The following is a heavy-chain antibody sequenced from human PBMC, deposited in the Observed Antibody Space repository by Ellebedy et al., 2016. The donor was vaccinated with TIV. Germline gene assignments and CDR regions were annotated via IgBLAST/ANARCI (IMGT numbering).Heavy chain of an antibody. CDR1: GDRVSSNSAG. CDR2: TYYRSKWYN. Sequence: MPSETLSLTCAISGDRVSSNSAGWNWIRQSPSRGLEWLGRTYYRSKWYNDYAVSVKSRITINPDTSKNQFPLQLNSVTPEDTAVYYCARRSSRNVMDVWGQGTTVTVSS. J-gene: IGHJ6*02. V-gene: IGHV6-1*01. D-gene: IGHD6-13*01. CDR3: ARRSSRNVMDV.